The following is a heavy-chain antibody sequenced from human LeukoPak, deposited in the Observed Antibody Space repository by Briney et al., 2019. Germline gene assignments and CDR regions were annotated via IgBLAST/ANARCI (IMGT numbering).Heavy chain of an antibody. J-gene: IGHJ6*04. D-gene: IGHD2-15*01. V-gene: IGHV3-23*01. CDR2: ISGSGGST. Sequence: GGSLRLSCAASGFTFSSYAMSWVRQAPGKGLEWVSAISGSGGSTYYADSAKGRFTISRDNSKNTLYLQMNSLRAEDTVVYYCAKSCRGGSCYPSYYYYGMDVWGKGTTVTVSS. CDR1: GFTFSSYA. CDR3: AKSCRGGSCYPSYYYYGMDV.